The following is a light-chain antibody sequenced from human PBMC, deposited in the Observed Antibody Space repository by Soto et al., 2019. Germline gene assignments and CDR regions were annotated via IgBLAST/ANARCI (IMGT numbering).Light chain of an antibody. CDR1: QTVGTTY. CDR3: QNYITAPWA. Sequence: EVVLAQSPGTLSLSPGERATLSRRASQTVGTTYLAWYQHKPGQAPRLLIYGASTRATGIPARFSGSGSGTDFTLTISSLQPEDVATYSCQNYITAPWAFGQGTKVDI. CDR2: GAS. J-gene: IGKJ1*01. V-gene: IGKV3-20*01.